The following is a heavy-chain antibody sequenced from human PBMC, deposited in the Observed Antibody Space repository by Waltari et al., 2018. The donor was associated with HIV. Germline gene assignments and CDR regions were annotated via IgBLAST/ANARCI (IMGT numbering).Heavy chain of an antibody. CDR2: LYIDGTS. D-gene: IGHD2-21*01. Sequence: LRLSCTASDFNVLDNYITWVRQAPGTGLEWVSVLYIDGTSHYSDSVRGRFIVSGDKSKNTVFLQMNYLIVEDTALYFCAKGVKFYGPWGQGTQVTVSP. CDR3: AKGVKFYGP. V-gene: IGHV3-53*05. CDR1: DFNVLDNY. J-gene: IGHJ5*02.